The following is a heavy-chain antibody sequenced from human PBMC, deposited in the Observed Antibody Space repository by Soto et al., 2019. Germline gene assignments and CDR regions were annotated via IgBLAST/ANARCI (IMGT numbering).Heavy chain of an antibody. J-gene: IGHJ4*02. CDR1: GGSISNYY. V-gene: IGHV4-59*08. CDR3: AGDIRSGSYRFDY. D-gene: IGHD1-26*01. Sequence: QMQLQESGPGLVKPSETLSLTCTVSGGSISNYYWSWIRQPPGKGLEWIGYIYYSGSTNYNPSLKSRVTISVDTSNNQFSLTLSSVTAADAAVYYCAGDIRSGSYRFDYWGQGTLVTVSS. CDR2: IYYSGST.